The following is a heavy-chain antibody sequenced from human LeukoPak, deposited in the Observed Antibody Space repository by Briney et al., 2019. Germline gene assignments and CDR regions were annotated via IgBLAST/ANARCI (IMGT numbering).Heavy chain of an antibody. CDR1: GYTFTSYD. V-gene: IGHV1-8*01. CDR3: ARVGLWFGELHAFDI. CDR2: MNPNSGNT. J-gene: IGHJ3*02. D-gene: IGHD3-10*01. Sequence: ASVKVSCKASGYTFTSYDINWVRQATGQGLEWMGWMNPNSGNTGYAQKLQGRVTMTTDTSTSTAYMELRSLRSDDTAVYYCARVGLWFGELHAFDIWGQGTMVTVSS.